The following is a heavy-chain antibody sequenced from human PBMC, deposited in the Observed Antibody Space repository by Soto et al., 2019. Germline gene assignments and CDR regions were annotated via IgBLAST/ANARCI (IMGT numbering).Heavy chain of an antibody. J-gene: IGHJ6*02. Sequence: ASVKVSCKASGYTFTGYYMHWVRQAPGQGLEWMGWINPNSGGTNYAQKFQGRVTMTRDTSISTAYMELSRLRSDDTAVYYCARGAHYDILTGYFAPHSYYYYGMDVCGPGTTLTAS. CDR2: INPNSGGT. CDR3: ARGAHYDILTGYFAPHSYYYYGMDV. D-gene: IGHD3-9*01. V-gene: IGHV1-2*02. CDR1: GYTFTGYY.